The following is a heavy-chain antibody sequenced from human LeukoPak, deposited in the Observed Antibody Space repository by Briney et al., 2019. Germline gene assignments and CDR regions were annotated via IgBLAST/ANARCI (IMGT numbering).Heavy chain of an antibody. V-gene: IGHV3-48*03. CDR1: GFTFSGSA. D-gene: IGHD1-26*01. CDR2: ISSSGSTI. J-gene: IGHJ4*02. Sequence: GGSLRLSCAASGFTFSGSAMHWVRQASGKGLEWVSYISSSGSTIYNADSVKGRFTISRDNAKNSLFLQMNSLRAEDTAVYYCARSPYSGTYGVWGQGTLVTVSS. CDR3: ARSPYSGTYGV.